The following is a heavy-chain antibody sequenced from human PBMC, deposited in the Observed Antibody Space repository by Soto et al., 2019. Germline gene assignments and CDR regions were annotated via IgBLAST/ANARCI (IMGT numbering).Heavy chain of an antibody. CDR1: GGSISSGGYY. D-gene: IGHD4-4*01. CDR3: AREDHDYSNYVSRRGMDV. CDR2: IYYSGST. Sequence: PSETLSLTCTVSGGSISSGGYYWSWIRQHPGKGQEWIGYIYYSGSTYYNPSLKSRVTISVDTSKNQFSLKLSSVTAADTAVYYCAREDHDYSNYVSRRGMDVWGQGTTVTVSS. V-gene: IGHV4-31*03. J-gene: IGHJ6*02.